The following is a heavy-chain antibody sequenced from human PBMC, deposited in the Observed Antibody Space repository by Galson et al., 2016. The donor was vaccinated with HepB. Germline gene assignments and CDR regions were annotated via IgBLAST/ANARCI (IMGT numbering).Heavy chain of an antibody. CDR1: GFTFRSYS. D-gene: IGHD1-26*01. CDR3: ARAAWDPADPNWYFDL. CDR2: ISSSSSYI. V-gene: IGHV3-21*01. J-gene: IGHJ2*01. Sequence: SLRLSCADSGFTFRSYSMNWVRQAPGKGLEWVSSISSSSSYIYYADSVKGRFTISRDNAKNSLYLQMNSLRAEDTAVYYCARAAWDPADPNWYFDLWGRGTLVTVSS.